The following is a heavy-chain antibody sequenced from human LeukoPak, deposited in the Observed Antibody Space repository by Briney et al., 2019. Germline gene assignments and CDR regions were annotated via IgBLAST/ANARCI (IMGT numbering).Heavy chain of an antibody. CDR2: INHSGST. V-gene: IGHV4-34*01. Sequence: SETLSLTCAVYGGSFSGYYWSWIRQPPGKGLEWIGEINHSGSTNYNPSLKSRVTISVDTSKNQFSLKLSSVTAADTAVYYCARVRYFDSGYYGMDVWGQGTTVTVSS. J-gene: IGHJ6*02. D-gene: IGHD3-9*01. CDR1: GGSFSGYY. CDR3: ARVRYFDSGYYGMDV.